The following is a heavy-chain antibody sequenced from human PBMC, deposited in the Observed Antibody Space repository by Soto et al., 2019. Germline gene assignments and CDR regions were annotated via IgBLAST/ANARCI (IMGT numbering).Heavy chain of an antibody. Sequence: QVQLVQSGAEVKKPGSSVKVSCKASGGTFSSYAISWVRQAPGQGLEWMGGIIPIFGTANYAQKFQGRFTITTDESTSTAYMELSSLRSEDTAVYYCASLLTMVRGVQYGMDVWGQGTTVTVSS. J-gene: IGHJ6*02. CDR3: ASLLTMVRGVQYGMDV. V-gene: IGHV1-69*01. D-gene: IGHD3-10*01. CDR2: IIPIFGTA. CDR1: GGTFSSYA.